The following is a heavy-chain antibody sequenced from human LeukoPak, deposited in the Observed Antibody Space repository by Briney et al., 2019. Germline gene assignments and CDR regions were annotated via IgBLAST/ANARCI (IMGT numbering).Heavy chain of an antibody. J-gene: IGHJ4*02. CDR2: ISYDGSNK. CDR3: ARDRGIVGAIDY. D-gene: IGHD1-26*01. V-gene: IGHV3-30*01. Sequence: PGRSLRLSRAASGFTFSSYAMHWVRQAPGKGLEWVAVISYDGSNKYYADSVKGRFTISRDNSKNTLYLQMNSLRAEDTAVYYCARDRGIVGAIDYWGQGTLVTVSS. CDR1: GFTFSSYA.